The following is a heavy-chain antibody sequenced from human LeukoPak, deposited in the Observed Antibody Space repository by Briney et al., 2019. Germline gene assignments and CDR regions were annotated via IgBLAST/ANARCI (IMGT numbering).Heavy chain of an antibody. V-gene: IGHV7-4-1*02. CDR2: INTNTGNP. D-gene: IGHD2-2*03. CDR1: GYTFTSYG. Sequence: GASVKVSCKASGYTFTSYGISWVRQAPGQGLEWMGWINTNTGNPTYAQGFTGRFVFSLDTSVSTAYLQISSLKAEDTAVYYCARVNGYCSSTSCAGPFDIWGQGTMVTVSS. J-gene: IGHJ3*02. CDR3: ARVNGYCSSTSCAGPFDI.